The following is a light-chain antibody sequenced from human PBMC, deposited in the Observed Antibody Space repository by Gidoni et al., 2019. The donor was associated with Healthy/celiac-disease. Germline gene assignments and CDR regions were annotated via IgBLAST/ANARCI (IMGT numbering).Light chain of an antibody. CDR2: DAS. CDR3: QQRSNWPPRIT. CDR1: QSVSSY. V-gene: IGKV3-11*01. J-gene: IGKJ5*01. Sequence: IVLPPSPATLSLSPGERATLSCRASQSVSSYLAWYQQKPGQAPRLLIYDASNRATGIPARFSGSGSGTDFTLTISSLEPEDFAVYYCQQRSNWPPRITFXQXTRLEIK.